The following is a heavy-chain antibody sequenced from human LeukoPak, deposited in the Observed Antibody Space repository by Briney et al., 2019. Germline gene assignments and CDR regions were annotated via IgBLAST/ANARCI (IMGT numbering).Heavy chain of an antibody. CDR3: ARDRGWELFDY. D-gene: IGHD1-7*01. CDR1: GASVSSGYYY. J-gene: IGHJ4*02. Sequence: SETLSLTCSVSGASVSSGYYYWSWIRQPPGEGMEWIWNIYYSGGTHYNPSLKSRVTISSDMSKNHFSLKLSAVTAADTAVYYCARDRGWELFDYWGQGSLVTVSS. CDR2: IYYSGGT. V-gene: IGHV4-61*03.